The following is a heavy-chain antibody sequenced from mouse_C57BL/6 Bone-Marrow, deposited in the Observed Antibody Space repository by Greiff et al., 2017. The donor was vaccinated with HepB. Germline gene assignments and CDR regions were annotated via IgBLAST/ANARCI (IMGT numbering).Heavy chain of an antibody. D-gene: IGHD1-1*02. Sequence: VQLQQSGAELVRPGASVKLSCTASGFNIKDDYMHWVKQRPEQGLEWIGWIDPENGDTEYASKFQGKATITADTSSNTAYLQLSSLTSEDTAVYYCTTENYGSYYGGQGTTLTVSS. CDR1: GFNIKDDY. J-gene: IGHJ2*01. V-gene: IGHV14-4*01. CDR3: TTENYGSYY. CDR2: IDPENGDT.